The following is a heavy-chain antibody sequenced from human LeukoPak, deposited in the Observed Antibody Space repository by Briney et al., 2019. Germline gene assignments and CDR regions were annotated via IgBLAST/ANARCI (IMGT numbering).Heavy chain of an antibody. V-gene: IGHV3-23*01. CDR3: ARDRAHYYDSSGHAFDI. J-gene: IGHJ3*02. CDR2: ISGNTATI. CDR1: GFTFRNYG. Sequence: GGSLRLSCAASGFTFRNYGMSWVRQAPGKGLEWVSGISGNTATINYAAPVKGRFTISRDNSKNTLYLQMNSLRAEDTAVYYCARDRAHYYDSSGHAFDIWGQGTMVTVSS. D-gene: IGHD3-22*01.